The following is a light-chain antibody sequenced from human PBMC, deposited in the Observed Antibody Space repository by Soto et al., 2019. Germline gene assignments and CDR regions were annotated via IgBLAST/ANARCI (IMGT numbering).Light chain of an antibody. CDR3: CSYAGSSTYG. J-gene: IGLJ1*01. Sequence: QSVLTQPRSVSGSPGQSVTISCTGTSSDDGGYNYVSWYQQHPGKAPKLMIYDVNKRPSGVPVRFSGSKSDNTASLTISGLQAEDEADYYCCSYAGSSTYGFGTGTKVTVL. CDR1: SSDDGGYNY. CDR2: DVN. V-gene: IGLV2-11*01.